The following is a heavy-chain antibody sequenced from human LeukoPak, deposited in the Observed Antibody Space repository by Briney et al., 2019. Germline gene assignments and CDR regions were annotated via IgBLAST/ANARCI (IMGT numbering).Heavy chain of an antibody. V-gene: IGHV4-61*02. CDR3: ARDAQFGVIII. J-gene: IGHJ1*01. CDR1: GGSISSGNYY. D-gene: IGHD3-3*01. Sequence: SETLSLTCTVSGGSISSGNYYWSWIRQRAGKGLEWIGRIYTSGSTDYNPSLKSRVTASIDTSKNQFSLNLSSVTAAGTAVYFCARDAQFGVIIIWGQGTLVTVSS. CDR2: IYTSGST.